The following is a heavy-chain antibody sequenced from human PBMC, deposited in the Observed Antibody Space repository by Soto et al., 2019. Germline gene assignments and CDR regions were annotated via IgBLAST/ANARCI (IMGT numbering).Heavy chain of an antibody. J-gene: IGHJ4*02. V-gene: IGHV1-69*01. CDR2: IIPIFGTA. D-gene: IGHD5-12*01. CDR1: GSTFSSYA. CDR3: ARRLKSGYDYYFDY. Sequence: QVQLVQSGAEVKKPGSSVKVSCKASGSTFSSYAISWVRQAPGQGLEWMGGIIPIFGTANYAQKFQGRVTITADESTSTAYMELSSLRSEDTAVYYCARRLKSGYDYYFDYWGQGTLVTVSS.